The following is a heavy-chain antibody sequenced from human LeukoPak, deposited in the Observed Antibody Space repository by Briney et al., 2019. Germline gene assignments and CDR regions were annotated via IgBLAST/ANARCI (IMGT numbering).Heavy chain of an antibody. Sequence: ASVKVSCKASGYTFTGYYMHWVRQAPGQGLEWMGWINPNSGGTNYAQKFQGRVTMTRDTSISTAYMELSRLRSDDTAVYYCARGGEQWLVRYWSDPWGQGTLVTVSS. J-gene: IGHJ5*02. CDR3: ARGGEQWLVRYWSDP. CDR2: INPNSGGT. D-gene: IGHD6-19*01. CDR1: GYTFTGYY. V-gene: IGHV1-2*02.